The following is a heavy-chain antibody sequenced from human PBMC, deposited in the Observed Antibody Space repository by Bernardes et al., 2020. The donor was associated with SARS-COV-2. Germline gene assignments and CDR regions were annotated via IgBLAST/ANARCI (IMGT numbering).Heavy chain of an antibody. CDR3: AGSSCGIDCYIGGLRSWDYGMDV. V-gene: IGHV4-39*01. CDR2: VYSSGSS. D-gene: IGHD2-21*01. J-gene: IGHJ6*02. Sequence: SETLSLTCTVSGGSISSSNYYWGWIRQPPGKGLEWIVSVYSSGSSYYNPSFQSRVRASVDTSKNQFSLRLSFATVADTAVYYCAGSSCGIDCYIGGLRSWDYGMDVWGQGTTVTVSS. CDR1: GGSISSSNYY.